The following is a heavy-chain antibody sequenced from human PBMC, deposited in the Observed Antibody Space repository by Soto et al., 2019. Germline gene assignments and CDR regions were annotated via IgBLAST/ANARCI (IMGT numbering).Heavy chain of an antibody. Sequence: ASVKVSCKASGHSITSHYMHWVRQAPGQGLEWMGTIDPTGGRTNYAQKFQGRVTMTRDTSTSTVYMELSSLTSEDTAVFYCSREQGGQDLFWWSDPWGKGTLVTVSP. CDR1: GHSITSHY. V-gene: IGHV1-46*03. D-gene: IGHD3-3*01. J-gene: IGHJ5*02. CDR3: SREQGGQDLFWWSDP. CDR2: IDPTGGRT.